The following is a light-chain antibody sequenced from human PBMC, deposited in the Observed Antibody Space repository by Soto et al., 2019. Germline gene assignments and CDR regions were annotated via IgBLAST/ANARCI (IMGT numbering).Light chain of an antibody. J-gene: IGKJ1*01. Sequence: EIVMTQSPATLSVSPGERATLSCRASQSVSSNLAWYQQKPGQAPRLLIYGASTRATGIPARFSGSGSGTDFTLTITRLEPEDSAVYYCQQYANSPRTFGQGTKVEIK. CDR2: GAS. CDR3: QQYANSPRT. CDR1: QSVSSN. V-gene: IGKV3D-15*01.